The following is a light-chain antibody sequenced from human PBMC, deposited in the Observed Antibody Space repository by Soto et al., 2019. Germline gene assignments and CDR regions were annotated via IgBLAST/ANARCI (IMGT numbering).Light chain of an antibody. J-gene: IGKJ1*01. V-gene: IGKV3-11*01. CDR2: DVS. CDR1: QNISNY. CDR3: QQRSNWPRT. Sequence: IVLAQSPATLSWSPGKRSTLSCMASQNISNYLIWYQQKPGQAPRLLIYDVSNRATGIPARFSGSGSGTDFTLTISSLEPEDFAVYYCQQRSNWPRTFGQGTKVDIK.